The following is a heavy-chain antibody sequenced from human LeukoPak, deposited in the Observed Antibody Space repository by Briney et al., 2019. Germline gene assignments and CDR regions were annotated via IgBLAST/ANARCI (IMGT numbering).Heavy chain of an antibody. CDR3: ARDGSYDYVWGSYRPRFDY. D-gene: IGHD3-16*02. CDR1: GFTFSSYA. Sequence: PGGSLRLSCAASGFTFSSYAMHWVRQAPGKGLEWVAVISYDGNNKYYADSVKGRFTISRDNSKNTLYLQMNSLRAEDTAVYYCARDGSYDYVWGSYRPRFDYWGQGTLVTVSS. CDR2: ISYDGNNK. J-gene: IGHJ4*02. V-gene: IGHV3-30-3*01.